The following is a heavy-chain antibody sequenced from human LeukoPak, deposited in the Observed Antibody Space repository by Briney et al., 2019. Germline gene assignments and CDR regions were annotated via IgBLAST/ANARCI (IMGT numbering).Heavy chain of an antibody. V-gene: IGHV1-18*01. CDR3: ARDENYGSGSYYNL. J-gene: IGHJ5*02. D-gene: IGHD3-10*01. CDR1: GYTFTSYG. CDR2: ISAYNGNT. Sequence: ASVKASCKASGYTFTSYGISWVRQAPGQGLEWMGWISAYNGNTNYAQKLQGRVTMTTDTSTSTAYMELRSLRSDDTAVYYCARDENYGSGSYYNLWGQGTLVTVSS.